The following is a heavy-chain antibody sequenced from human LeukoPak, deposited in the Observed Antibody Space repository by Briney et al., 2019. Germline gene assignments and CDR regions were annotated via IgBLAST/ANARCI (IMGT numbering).Heavy chain of an antibody. D-gene: IGHD2-15*01. CDR3: AKRADGCSGVSCYYYYMDV. Sequence: GGSLRLSCAVSGFTFSNYAMNWVRQAPGKGREWVSSISGVGDSTYYAESVKGRFTMSRDNSKNTVYLQMNSLRVEDTAIYYCAKRADGCSGVSCYYYYMDVWGKGTTVTVSS. V-gene: IGHV3-23*01. J-gene: IGHJ6*03. CDR1: GFTFSNYA. CDR2: ISGVGDST.